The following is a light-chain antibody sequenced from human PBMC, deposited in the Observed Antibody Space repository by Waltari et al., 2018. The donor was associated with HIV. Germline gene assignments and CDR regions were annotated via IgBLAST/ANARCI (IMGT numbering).Light chain of an antibody. CDR3: QSYDSSLSGVV. V-gene: IGLV1-40*01. CDR1: SSNIGAGYD. J-gene: IGLJ2*01. Sequence: QSVLTQPPSVSGAPGQRVTISCTGSSSNIGAGYDVHWYQQLPGTAPKLLIYCNRNRPSGVPDRFPGSKSGTSASLAITGLQAEDEADYYCQSYDSSLSGVVFGGGTKLTVL. CDR2: CNR.